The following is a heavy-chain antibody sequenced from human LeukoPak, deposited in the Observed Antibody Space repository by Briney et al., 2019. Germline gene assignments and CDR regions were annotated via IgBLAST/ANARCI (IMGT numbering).Heavy chain of an antibody. CDR2: IYSGGST. J-gene: IGHJ3*02. Sequence: GGSLRLSCAASGFTVSSNYMSWVRQAPGKGLEWVSVIYSGGSTYYADSVKGRFTISRDNSKNTLYLQMNSLRAEDTAVYYCARVNSGSYLRSFDAFDIWGQGTMVTVSS. V-gene: IGHV3-53*01. D-gene: IGHD1-26*01. CDR3: ARVNSGSYLRSFDAFDI. CDR1: GFTVSSNY.